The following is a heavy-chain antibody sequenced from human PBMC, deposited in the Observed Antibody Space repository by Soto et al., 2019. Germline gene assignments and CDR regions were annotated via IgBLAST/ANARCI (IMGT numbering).Heavy chain of an antibody. J-gene: IGHJ4*02. D-gene: IGHD2-21*02. V-gene: IGHV3-66*01. CDR2: IYSGGST. Sequence: PGGSLRLSGAACVFTVSSNYMSWVRQAPGKGLEWVSVIYSGGSTYYADSVKGRFTISRDNSKNTLYLQMNSLRAEDTAVYYCARDLGLLYFDYRGQGTLVTVSS. CDR1: VFTVSSNY. CDR3: ARDLGLLYFDY.